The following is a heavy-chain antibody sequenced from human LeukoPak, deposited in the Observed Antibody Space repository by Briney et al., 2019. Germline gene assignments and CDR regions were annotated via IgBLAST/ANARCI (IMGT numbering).Heavy chain of an antibody. CDR2: ISYDGSNK. J-gene: IGHJ4*02. Sequence: GGSLRLSCAASGFTFSSYAMHWVRQAPGKGLEWVAVISYDGSNKYYADSVKGRFTISRDNSKNTLYLQMNSLRAEDTAVYYCARASSTRRGQGTLVTVSS. D-gene: IGHD2-2*01. CDR1: GFTFSSYA. V-gene: IGHV3-30*04. CDR3: ARASSTR.